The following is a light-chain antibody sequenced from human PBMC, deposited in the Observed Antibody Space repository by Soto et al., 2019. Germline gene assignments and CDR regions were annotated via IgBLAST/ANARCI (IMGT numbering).Light chain of an antibody. V-gene: IGLV2-14*01. Sequence: QSVLTQPASVSGSPGQSITISCTATSSDIADFNFVSWYQQRPGKAPKLIIYEVTNRPSGISNRFSGSKSGNTASLTISGLQAEDEADYYCSSYTSVRGVFGGGTKVTVL. CDR2: EVT. CDR1: SSDIADFNF. J-gene: IGLJ3*02. CDR3: SSYTSVRGV.